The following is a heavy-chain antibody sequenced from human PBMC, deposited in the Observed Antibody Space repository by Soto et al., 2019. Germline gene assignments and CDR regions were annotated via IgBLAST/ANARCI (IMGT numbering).Heavy chain of an antibody. CDR1: GFTFSSYW. CDR2: IKQDGSEK. V-gene: IGHV3-7*05. CDR3: AREASPESSSWSPPGYWYFDL. Sequence: GGSLRLSCAASGFTFSSYWMSWVRQAPGKGLEWVANIKQDGSEKYYVDSVKGRFTISRDNAKNSLYLQMNSLRAEDTAVYYCAREASPESSSWSPPGYWYFDLWGRGTLVTVSS. J-gene: IGHJ2*01. D-gene: IGHD6-13*01.